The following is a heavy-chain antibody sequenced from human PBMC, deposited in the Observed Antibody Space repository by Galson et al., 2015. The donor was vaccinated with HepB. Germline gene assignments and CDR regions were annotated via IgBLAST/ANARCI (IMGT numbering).Heavy chain of an antibody. Sequence: SLRLSCAASGFTFSSYGMHWVRQAPGKGLEWVAVIWYDGSNKYYADSVKGRFTISRDNSKNTLYLQMNSLRAEDTAVYYCAREGTSEGPYSSSWYWDYWGQGTLVTVSS. CDR2: IWYDGSNK. CDR3: AREGTSEGPYSSSWYWDY. V-gene: IGHV3-33*01. CDR1: GFTFSSYG. J-gene: IGHJ4*02. D-gene: IGHD6-13*01.